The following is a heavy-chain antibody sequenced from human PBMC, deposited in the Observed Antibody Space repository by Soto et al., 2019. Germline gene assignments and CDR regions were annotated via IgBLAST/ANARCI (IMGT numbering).Heavy chain of an antibody. CDR1: GYTFTIYW. CDR2: IYPSDSDT. Sequence: PGESLKISCQVSGYTFTIYWIGCVRQMPGKGLEWIGIIYPSDSDTRYSPSFQGQVTISADQSINTAYLQWDSLKASDTAIYYCARPANTVADPFDLWGQGTPVTVSX. CDR3: ARPANTVADPFDL. D-gene: IGHD4-17*01. J-gene: IGHJ4*02. V-gene: IGHV5-51*01.